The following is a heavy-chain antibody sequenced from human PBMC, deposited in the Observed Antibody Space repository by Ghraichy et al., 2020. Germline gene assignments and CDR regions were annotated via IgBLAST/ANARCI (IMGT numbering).Heavy chain of an antibody. CDR3: EYSTFSSGWPTYFDY. Sequence: GGSLRLSCPASGFTFSDYAVSWVRQAPGKGLEWVSSISGSGGRTYYAGSVKGRFTISRDNSKNTLYIQMNSLRAEDTAVNYCEYSTFSSGWPTYFDYWGQGTLVTVSS. D-gene: IGHD6-19*01. J-gene: IGHJ4*02. V-gene: IGHV3-23*01. CDR1: GFTFSDYA. CDR2: ISGSGGRT.